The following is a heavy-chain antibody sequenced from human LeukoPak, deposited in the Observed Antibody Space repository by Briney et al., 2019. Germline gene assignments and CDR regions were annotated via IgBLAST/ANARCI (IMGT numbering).Heavy chain of an antibody. CDR1: GYTFTGYY. CDR2: INPNSGGT. CDR3: GRGTIAVVAADLRTDQ. Sequence: ASVKVSCKASGYTFTGYYMHWVRQAPGQGLEWMGWINPNSGGTNYAQKFQGRATMTRDTSISTAYMELSRLRSDDTAVYYCGRGTIAVVAADLRTDQWGQGTLVIVSS. D-gene: IGHD2-15*01. J-gene: IGHJ4*02. V-gene: IGHV1-2*02.